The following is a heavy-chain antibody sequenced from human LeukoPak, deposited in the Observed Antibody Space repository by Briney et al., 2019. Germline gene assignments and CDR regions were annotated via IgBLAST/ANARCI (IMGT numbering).Heavy chain of an antibody. J-gene: IGHJ4*02. CDR2: IDTYNGET. D-gene: IGHD6-19*01. CDR1: GYTFTDYG. CDR3: ARGAQCTSGWRF. Sequence: GASVKVSCKVSGYTFTDYGISWVRQAPGQGLEWMGWIDTYNGETKYAQKLQGRVSMTTDTPTRTAYMELRSLKSGDTAVYYCARGAQCTSGWRFWGQGTLVTVSS. V-gene: IGHV1-18*01.